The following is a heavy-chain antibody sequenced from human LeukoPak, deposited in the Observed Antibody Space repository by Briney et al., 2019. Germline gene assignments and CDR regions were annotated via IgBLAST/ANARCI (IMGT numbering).Heavy chain of an antibody. D-gene: IGHD1-1*01. V-gene: IGHV3-74*01. J-gene: IGHJ4*02. CDR1: GFTFSSYW. CDR2: INSDGSST. Sequence: GGSLRLSCAASGFTFSSYWMHWVRQVPGKGLAWVSRINSDGSSTSYADSVKGRFTISRDNAKNTLYLQMNSLRAEDTAVYYCARDYWNDGLVWGQGTLVTVSS. CDR3: ARDYWNDGLV.